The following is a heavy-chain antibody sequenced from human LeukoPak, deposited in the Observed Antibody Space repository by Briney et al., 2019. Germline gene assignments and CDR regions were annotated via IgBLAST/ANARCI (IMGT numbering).Heavy chain of an antibody. CDR2: IWYDGSNK. CDR1: GFTFGSYG. J-gene: IGHJ4*02. Sequence: GGSLRLSCAASGFTFGSYGMHWVRQAPGKGLEWVAVIWYDGSNKYYADSVKGRFTISRDNSKNTLYLQMNSLRAEDTAVYYCARDHNPNAYYYDSSGYLFDYWGQGTLVTVSS. V-gene: IGHV3-33*01. D-gene: IGHD3-22*01. CDR3: ARDHNPNAYYYDSSGYLFDY.